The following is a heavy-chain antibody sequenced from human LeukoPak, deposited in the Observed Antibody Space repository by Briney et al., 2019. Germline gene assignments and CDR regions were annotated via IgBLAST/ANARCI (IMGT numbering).Heavy chain of an antibody. J-gene: IGHJ4*02. V-gene: IGHV4-4*07. CDR2: IYTSGST. CDR1: GGSISRYY. Sequence: SETLSLTCTVSGGSISRYYWSWIRQPAGKGLEWIGRIYTSGSTNYNPSLKSRVTMSVDTSKNQFSLKLSSVTAADTAVYYCARESSSSGWLYYFDYWGQGTLVTVSS. D-gene: IGHD6-19*01. CDR3: ARESSSSGWLYYFDY.